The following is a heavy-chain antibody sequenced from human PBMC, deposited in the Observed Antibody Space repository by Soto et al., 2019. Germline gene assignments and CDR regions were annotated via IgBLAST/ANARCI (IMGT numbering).Heavy chain of an antibody. J-gene: IGHJ4*02. D-gene: IGHD2-21*01. CDR2: IYYSGST. CDR1: GGSISSYY. V-gene: IGHV4-59*01. CDR3: AREGGGGTIAFDY. Sequence: SETLSLTCTVSGGSISSYYWSWIRQPPGKGLEWIGYIYYSGSTNYNPSLKSRVTISVDTSKNQFSLKLSSVTAADTAVYYCAREGGGGTIAFDYWGQGALAPVSS.